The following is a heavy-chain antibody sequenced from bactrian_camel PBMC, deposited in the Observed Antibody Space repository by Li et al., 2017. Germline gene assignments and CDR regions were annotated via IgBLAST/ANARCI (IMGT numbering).Heavy chain of an antibody. Sequence: HVQLVESGGDSVQDGGSLRLSCRPPEDTWSLYCMGWFRQAPGKEREGVAAITTDGMTSYRDSVKGRFAVSRDNVENTVVLQMNNLTPEDTGMYYCAAGNPRGILPEGWPLAERSYSYWGQGTQVTVS. D-gene: IGHD5*01. CDR3: AAGNPRGILPEGWPLAERSYSY. J-gene: IGHJ4*01. V-gene: IGHV3S53*01. CDR2: ITTDGMT. CDR1: EDTWSLYC.